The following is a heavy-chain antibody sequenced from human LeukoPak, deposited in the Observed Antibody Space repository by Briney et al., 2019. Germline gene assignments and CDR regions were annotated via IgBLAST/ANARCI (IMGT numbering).Heavy chain of an antibody. CDR1: GFTFSGYG. D-gene: IGHD6-13*01. J-gene: IGHJ4*02. CDR3: VKEPSWGGVAAAEYYFDY. V-gene: IGHV3-30*18. CDR2: LSYDGSDK. Sequence: GRSLRLSCVASGFTFSGYGMHWVRQAPGKGLEWVAVLSYDGSDKFYADSVKGRFTISRDNSKDTLYLQMNSLRTEDTALYYCVKEPSWGGVAAAEYYFDYWGQGTLVTVSS.